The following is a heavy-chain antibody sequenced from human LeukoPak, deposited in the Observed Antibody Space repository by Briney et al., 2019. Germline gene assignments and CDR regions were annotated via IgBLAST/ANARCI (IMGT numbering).Heavy chain of an antibody. CDR3: ASMIVADY. CDR1: GFTFSSYA. D-gene: IGHD3-22*01. Sequence: PVGSLRLSCAASGFTFSSYAMHWVRQAPGKGLEWVAVISYDGRNKYYAGSVKGRFTISRDNSKNTLYLQMNSLTAEDTAVYYCASMIVADYWGQGTLVTVSS. V-gene: IGHV3-30*04. J-gene: IGHJ4*02. CDR2: ISYDGRNK.